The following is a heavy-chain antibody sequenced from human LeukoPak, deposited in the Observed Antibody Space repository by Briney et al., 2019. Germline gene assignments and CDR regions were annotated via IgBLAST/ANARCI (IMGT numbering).Heavy chain of an antibody. CDR1: GYSFTSYW. Sequence: GESLKISCKGSGYSFTSYWIGWVRQMPGKGLGWMGIIYPGDSDTRYSPSFQGQVTISVDKSISTAYLQWSSLKASDTAMYYCARLVQKYCISTSCSSGDYFDYWGQGTLVTVSS. CDR3: ARLVQKYCISTSCSSGDYFDY. V-gene: IGHV5-51*01. D-gene: IGHD2-2*01. CDR2: IYPGDSDT. J-gene: IGHJ4*02.